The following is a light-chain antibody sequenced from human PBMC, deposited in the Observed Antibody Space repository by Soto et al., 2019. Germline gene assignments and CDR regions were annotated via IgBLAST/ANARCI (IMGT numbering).Light chain of an antibody. J-gene: IGKJ4*02. CDR3: QQYDSWPPLT. CDR1: QSVASN. V-gene: IGKV3-15*01. CDR2: GAS. Sequence: EILMTQSPATLSLSPGERATLSCRASQSVASNLAWYQQRRGQAPRPLIYGASSRATGIPARFSGSGSGTEFALTISSLQSEDFAVYYCQQYDSWPPLTFGGGTKVEIK.